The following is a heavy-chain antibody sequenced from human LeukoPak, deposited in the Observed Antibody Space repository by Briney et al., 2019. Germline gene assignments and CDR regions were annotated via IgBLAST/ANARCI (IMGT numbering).Heavy chain of an antibody. Sequence: GGSLRLSCAASRFTYSSYAMTWVRQAPGKGLEWVASTGGSGGSTFYAASVKGRFTISRDNSRNTLSLQMNSLRAEDTAVYYCAKAKVAIDYSNSGSPHYYFDYWGQGTLVTVSS. J-gene: IGHJ4*02. V-gene: IGHV3-23*01. CDR3: AKAKVAIDYSNSGSPHYYFDY. D-gene: IGHD3-10*01. CDR1: RFTYSSYA. CDR2: TGGSGGST.